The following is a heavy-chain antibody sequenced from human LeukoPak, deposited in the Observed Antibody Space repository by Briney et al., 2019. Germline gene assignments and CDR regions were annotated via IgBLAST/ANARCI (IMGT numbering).Heavy chain of an antibody. Sequence: SETLSLTCTVSGGSISSYYWSWIRQPPGKGLEWIGYIYYSGSTNYNPSLKSRVTISVDTSKNHFSLKLSSATAADAAVYYCARDERRRDGYNYAEVWGQGTLVTVSS. V-gene: IGHV4-59*01. CDR1: GGSISSYY. J-gene: IGHJ4*02. CDR3: ARDERRRDGYNYAEV. CDR2: IYYSGST. D-gene: IGHD5-24*01.